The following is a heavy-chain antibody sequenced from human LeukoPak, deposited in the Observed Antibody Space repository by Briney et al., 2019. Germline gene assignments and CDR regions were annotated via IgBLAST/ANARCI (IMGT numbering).Heavy chain of an antibody. CDR2: IYYSGTT. CDR3: ARGRRLGYSGYDLIDY. D-gene: IGHD5-12*01. V-gene: IGHV4-59*12. Sequence: SETLSLTCTVSGGSISNYYWNWIRQPPGKGLEWIGYIYYSGTTNYNPSLKSRVSMSVDTSKNQFSLKLSSVTAADTAVYYCARGRRLGYSGYDLIDYWGQGTLVTVSS. CDR1: GGSISNYY. J-gene: IGHJ4*02.